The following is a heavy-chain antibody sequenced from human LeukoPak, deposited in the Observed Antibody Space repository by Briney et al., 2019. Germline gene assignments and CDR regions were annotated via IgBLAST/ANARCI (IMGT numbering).Heavy chain of an antibody. Sequence: SETLSLTCTVSGYSISSGYYWSWIRQPPGKGLEWIGYIYYSGSTNYNPSLKSRVTISVDTSKNQFSLKLNSVTAADTAVYYCARESLGYYESSGDYYYGMDVWGQGTTVTVSS. V-gene: IGHV4-61*01. CDR1: GYSISSGYY. J-gene: IGHJ6*02. D-gene: IGHD3-22*01. CDR3: ARESLGYYESSGDYYYGMDV. CDR2: IYYSGST.